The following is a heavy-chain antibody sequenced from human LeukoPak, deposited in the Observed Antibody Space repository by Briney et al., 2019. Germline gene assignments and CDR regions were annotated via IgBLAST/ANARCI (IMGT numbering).Heavy chain of an antibody. V-gene: IGHV3-7*01. CDR3: ATYSSSNGREFQY. CDR2: IKQDGSEQ. CDR1: GFTFSSYW. J-gene: IGHJ1*01. D-gene: IGHD2-2*01. Sequence: GGSLRLSCTASGFTFSSYWMSWVRQAPGKGLEWVANIKQDGSEQSYVDSVKGRFTISRDNAKNSLYLQMNSLRAEDTAVYYCATYSSSNGREFQYWGQGTLVTVSS.